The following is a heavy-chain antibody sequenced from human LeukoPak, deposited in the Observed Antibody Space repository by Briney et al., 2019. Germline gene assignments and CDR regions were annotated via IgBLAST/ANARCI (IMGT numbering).Heavy chain of an antibody. V-gene: IGHV4-34*01. CDR1: GGSFSGYY. CDR2: INHSGST. CDR3: ARRYYELIYYYYGMDV. Sequence: SETLSLTCAVYGGSFSGYYWSWIRQPPGKGLECIGEINHSGSTNYNPSLKSRVTISVDTSKNQFSLKLSSVTAADTAVYYCARRYYELIYYYYGMDVWGKGTTVAASS. D-gene: IGHD3-22*01. J-gene: IGHJ6*04.